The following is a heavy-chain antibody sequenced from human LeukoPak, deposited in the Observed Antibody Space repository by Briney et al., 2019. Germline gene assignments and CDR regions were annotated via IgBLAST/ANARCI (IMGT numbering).Heavy chain of an antibody. CDR2: IYYSGST. CDR3: ARDGLGGSSGYYVGYDY. J-gene: IGHJ4*02. V-gene: IGHV4-61*01. Sequence: SETLSLTCTVSGGSISSSNYYWSWIRQPPGKGLGWIGYIYYSGSTNYNPSLKSRVTISVDTSTNQFSLKLSSVTAADTAVYYCARDGLGGSSGYYVGYDYWGQGTLVTVSS. CDR1: GGSISSSNYY. D-gene: IGHD3-22*01.